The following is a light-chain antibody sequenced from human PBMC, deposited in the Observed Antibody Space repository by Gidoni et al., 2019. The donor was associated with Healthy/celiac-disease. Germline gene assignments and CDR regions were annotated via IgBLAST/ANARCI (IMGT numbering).Light chain of an antibody. J-gene: IGKJ1*01. V-gene: IGKV1-5*03. Sequence: DIQMTQSPSTLSASVGDRVTITCRASQSISSWWALYQQKPVKAPKLLIYKASSLESGVPSRFSGSGSGTEFTLTIRSLQPDDFATYYCQQYNSYACTFGQGTKVEIK. CDR3: QQYNSYACT. CDR1: QSISSW. CDR2: KAS.